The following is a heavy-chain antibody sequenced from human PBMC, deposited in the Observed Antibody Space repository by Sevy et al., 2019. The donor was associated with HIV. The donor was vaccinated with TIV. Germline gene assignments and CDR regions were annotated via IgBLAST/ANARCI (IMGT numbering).Heavy chain of an antibody. Sequence: ASVKVSCKASGGTSTTSGISWVRQVPGQGLEWMGGIIPILGTTNYAQRFQYRVTITADESTKTAYMELSSLRSEDTAVYYCARGGGNGWYYFDYWGQATSVTVSS. CDR2: IIPILGTT. J-gene: IGHJ4*02. V-gene: IGHV1-69*13. CDR3: ARGGGNGWYYFDY. D-gene: IGHD6-19*01. CDR1: GGTSTTSG.